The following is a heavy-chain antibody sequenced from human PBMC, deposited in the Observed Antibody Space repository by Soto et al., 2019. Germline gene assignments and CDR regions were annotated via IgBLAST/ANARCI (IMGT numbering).Heavy chain of an antibody. D-gene: IGHD3-22*01. V-gene: IGHV3-23*01. J-gene: IGHJ4*02. CDR1: GFTFSSYA. CDR3: AKTLYYYDTAGYQ. Sequence: EVQLLESGGGLVQPGGSLRVSCAASGFTFSSYAMSWVRQAPGKGLEWVSAISGSGGSTYYADSVKGRFTISRDNSKSTLYLHMNSLRAEDTAVYYCAKTLYYYDTAGYQWGQGTLVTVSS. CDR2: ISGSGGST.